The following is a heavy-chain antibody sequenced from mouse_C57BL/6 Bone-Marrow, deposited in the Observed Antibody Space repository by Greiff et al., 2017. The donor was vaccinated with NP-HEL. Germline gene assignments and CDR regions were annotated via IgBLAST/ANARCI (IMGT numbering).Heavy chain of an antibody. V-gene: IGHV1-69*01. Sequence: QVQLQQPGAELVMPGASVKLSCKASGYTFTSYWMHWVKQRPGQGLEWIGEIDPSDSYTNYNQKFKGKSTLTVDKSSSTAYMQLSSLTSEDSAVYYCARGDYVSWFAYWGHGTLVTVSA. D-gene: IGHD2-4*01. CDR1: GYTFTSYW. CDR2: IDPSDSYT. J-gene: IGHJ3*01. CDR3: ARGDYVSWFAY.